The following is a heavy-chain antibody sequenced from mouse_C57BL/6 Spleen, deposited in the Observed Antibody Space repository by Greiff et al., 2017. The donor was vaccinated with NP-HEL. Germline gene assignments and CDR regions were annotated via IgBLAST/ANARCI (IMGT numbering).Heavy chain of an antibody. D-gene: IGHD1-1*02. J-gene: IGHJ2*01. CDR2: IDPSDSYT. Sequence: QVQLQQPGAELVMPGASVKLSCKASGYTFTSYWMHWVKQRPGQGLVWIGEIDPSDSYTNYNQKFKGKSTLTVDKSSSTAYMQLSSLTSEDSAVYYCARYGVYYFDYWGQGTTLTVSS. CDR1: GYTFTSYW. CDR3: ARYGVYYFDY. V-gene: IGHV1-69*01.